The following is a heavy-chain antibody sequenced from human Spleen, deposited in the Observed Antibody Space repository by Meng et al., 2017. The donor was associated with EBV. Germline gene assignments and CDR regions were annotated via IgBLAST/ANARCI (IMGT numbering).Heavy chain of an antibody. J-gene: IGHJ4*02. CDR2: TYYRSKWYN. CDR3: TRAPQQIATAGAQFDY. V-gene: IGHV6-1*01. Sequence: QVQLQQSGPXLVKPXXXLSLTCAXSGDSVSSNSGAWNWIRQSPSRGLEWLGRTYYRSKWYNDYAVSVKSRISINPDTSKNQFSLQLNSVTPEDTAVYYCTRAPQQIATAGAQFDYWGQGTLVTVSS. D-gene: IGHD6-13*01. CDR1: GDSVSSNSGA.